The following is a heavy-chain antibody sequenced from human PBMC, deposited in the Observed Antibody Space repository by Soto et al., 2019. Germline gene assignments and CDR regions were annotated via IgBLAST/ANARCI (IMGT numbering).Heavy chain of an antibody. CDR2: IIPIFGTA. D-gene: IGHD6-13*01. J-gene: IGHJ5*02. Sequence: SVKVSCKASGGTFSSYAISWVRQAPGQGLEWMGGIIPIFGTANYAQKFQGRVTITADESTSTAYMELSSLRSEDTAVYYCARFATIAAAGPNWFDPWGQGTLVTVSS. CDR1: GGTFSSYA. V-gene: IGHV1-69*13. CDR3: ARFATIAAAGPNWFDP.